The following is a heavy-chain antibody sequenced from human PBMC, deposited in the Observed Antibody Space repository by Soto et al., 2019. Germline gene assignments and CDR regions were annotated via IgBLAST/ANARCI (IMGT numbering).Heavy chain of an antibody. D-gene: IGHD6-19*01. CDR2: VNHSGST. J-gene: IGHJ2*01. CDR1: GGSFNDYY. V-gene: IGHV4-34*02. Sequence: QVQLQQWGAGLLKPSETLSLTCGVYGGSFNDYYWSWIRQPPGKGLEWIGEVNHSGSTTYNPSLKSRVSISVDTSRNQCSLRLSSVTAADTAVYYCARQWLVRYFDLWGRGTLVTVSS. CDR3: ARQWLVRYFDL.